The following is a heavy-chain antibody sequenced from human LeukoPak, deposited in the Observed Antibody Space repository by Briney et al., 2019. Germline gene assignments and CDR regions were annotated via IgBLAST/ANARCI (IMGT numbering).Heavy chain of an antibody. CDR1: GGSISSYY. J-gene: IGHJ4*02. CDR2: IYYSGST. Sequence: SETLSLTCTVSGGSISSYYWSWIRQPPGKGLEWIGYIYYSGSTNYNPSLKSRVTISVDTSKNQFSLKLSSVTAADTAVYYCARDPTTVTTIFDSWGQGTLVTVSS. CDR3: ARDPTTVTTIFDS. V-gene: IGHV4-59*01. D-gene: IGHD4-17*01.